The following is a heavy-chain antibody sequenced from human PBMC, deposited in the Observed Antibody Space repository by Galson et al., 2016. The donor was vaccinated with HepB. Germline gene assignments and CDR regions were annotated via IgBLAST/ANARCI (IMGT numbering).Heavy chain of an antibody. CDR3: TRSGAGGNAFDF. CDR1: GYIFMSYA. V-gene: IGHV7-4-1*02. Sequence: SVKVSCKASGYIFMSYALHWVRQAPGQGLEWMAWINTVTGNPTYAQDFTGRFVFSLDSSVSTAYLQINTLQAEDTAVYFCTRSGAGGNAFDFWGQGTMVTVSS. J-gene: IGHJ3*01. D-gene: IGHD3-10*01. CDR2: INTVTGNP.